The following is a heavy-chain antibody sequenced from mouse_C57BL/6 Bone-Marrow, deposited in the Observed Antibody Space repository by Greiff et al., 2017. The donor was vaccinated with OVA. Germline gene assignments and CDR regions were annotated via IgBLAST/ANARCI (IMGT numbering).Heavy chain of an antibody. J-gene: IGHJ4*01. CDR2: IDPETGGT. CDR3: TRGYSNYYAMDY. CDR1: GYTFTDYE. V-gene: IGHV1-15*01. D-gene: IGHD2-5*01. Sequence: VQLQQSGAELVRPGASVTLSCKASGYTFTDYEMHWVKQTPVTGLEWIGAIDPETGGTASNQKFKGKAILSAAKSSSRAYLELRSRTSEDSAVYYWTRGYSNYYAMDYWGQGTAVTVSS.